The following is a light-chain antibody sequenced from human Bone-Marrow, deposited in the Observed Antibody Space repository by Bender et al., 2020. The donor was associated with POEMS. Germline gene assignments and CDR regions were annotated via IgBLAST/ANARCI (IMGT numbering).Light chain of an antibody. Sequence: QSALTQPASVSGSPGQSITISCTGTSTDVGFYDLVSWYQQHPGKAPKVMIYEVNKRPSGVSNRFSGSKSGNTASLTISGLQAEDEATFYCCSYAGSGTYVFGGGTKLTVL. V-gene: IGLV2-23*02. CDR3: CSYAGSGTYV. CDR1: STDVGFYDL. CDR2: EVN. J-gene: IGLJ2*01.